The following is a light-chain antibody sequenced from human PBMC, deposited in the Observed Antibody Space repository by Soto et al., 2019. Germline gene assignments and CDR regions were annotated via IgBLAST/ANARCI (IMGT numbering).Light chain of an antibody. J-gene: IGKJ1*01. Sequence: IQMTQSPSSLSASVGDRVTITCRASRSISSYLNWYQQKPGKAPKLLIFRISTLQSGVPSRFSGSGSGTDFTLTISSLQPEDFAIYYCQQSYSTPPWTFGQGTKVEIK. V-gene: IGKV1-39*01. CDR3: QQSYSTPPWT. CDR2: RIS. CDR1: RSISSY.